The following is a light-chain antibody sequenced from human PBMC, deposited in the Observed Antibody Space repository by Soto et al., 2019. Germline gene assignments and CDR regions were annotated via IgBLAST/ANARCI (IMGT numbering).Light chain of an antibody. CDR1: SSNVEHNY. J-gene: IGLJ3*02. Sequence: QSVLTQPPSVSAAPGQKVTISCSGSSSNVEHNYVSWYQQLPGTAPKLLIYDNDKRPSGIPDRFSGSKSGTSATLGITGLQTGDEADYYCGTWDSSLSAGVFSGGTKLTVL. CDR3: GTWDSSLSAGV. CDR2: DND. V-gene: IGLV1-51*01.